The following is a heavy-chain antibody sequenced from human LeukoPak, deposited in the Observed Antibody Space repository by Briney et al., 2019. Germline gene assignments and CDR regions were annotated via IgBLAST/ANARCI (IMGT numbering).Heavy chain of an antibody. CDR1: GYTFTSYG. V-gene: IGHV1-18*01. D-gene: IGHD1-26*01. Sequence: ASVKVSCKASGYTFTSYGISWVRQAPGQGLEWMGWISAYNGNTNYAQKLQGRVSVTRDTSTSTIYMELSGLRVEDTAIYYCAKDRGGSYSIDYWGQGTLVTVSS. CDR2: ISAYNGNT. CDR3: AKDRGGSYSIDY. J-gene: IGHJ4*02.